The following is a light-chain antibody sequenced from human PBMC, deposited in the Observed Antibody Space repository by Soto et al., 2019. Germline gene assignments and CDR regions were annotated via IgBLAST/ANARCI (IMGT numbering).Light chain of an antibody. CDR2: DAS. J-gene: IGKJ2*01. CDR1: QSIAGY. CDR3: QQTYNPPYT. V-gene: IGKV1-39*01. Sequence: DIQMTQSPSSLSASVGDRVTITCRASQSIAGYLNWYQQKPGKAPNLLIYDASTFESGVPSRFSGSGSETDFTLTISSVQPYDFATYYCQQTYNPPYTFGQGTNLGIK.